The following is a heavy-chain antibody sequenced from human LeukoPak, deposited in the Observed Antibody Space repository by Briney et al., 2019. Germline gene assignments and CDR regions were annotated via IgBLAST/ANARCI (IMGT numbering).Heavy chain of an antibody. Sequence: GGSLRLSCSASGFTFSRYAMHWVRQAPGKGLEYVSAISSNGGSTYYADSVKGRFTISRDNSKNTLYLQMNSLRAEDTAVYYCARGFDPYYGGLHSYYFYAMDVWGQGTTVTVSS. D-gene: IGHD4-23*01. CDR3: ARGFDPYYGGLHSYYFYAMDV. V-gene: IGHV3-64*04. CDR2: ISSNGGST. J-gene: IGHJ6*02. CDR1: GFTFSRYA.